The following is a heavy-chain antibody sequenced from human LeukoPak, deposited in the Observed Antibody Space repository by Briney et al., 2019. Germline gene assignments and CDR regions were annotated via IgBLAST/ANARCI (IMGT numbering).Heavy chain of an antibody. CDR2: IIGSGGST. J-gene: IGHJ4*02. CDR3: ARGPRSANFFAGDY. D-gene: IGHD3-3*01. CDR1: GFTLRSYA. V-gene: IGHV3-23*01. Sequence: PGGSLRLSCAAPGFTLRSYAMSWVRQAPGKGLEWVSGIIGSGGSTYYADSVKGRFTISRDNSKNTLYLQMNSLRAEDTAVYYCARGPRSANFFAGDYWGQGTLVTVSS.